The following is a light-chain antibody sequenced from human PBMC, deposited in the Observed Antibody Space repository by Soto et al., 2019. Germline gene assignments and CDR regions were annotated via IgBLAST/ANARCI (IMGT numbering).Light chain of an antibody. V-gene: IGKV1-5*03. Sequence: DIQMTQSPSTLSASVGDRVTITCRASQSISNSLAWYQQKTGKAPNLLIYKASSLESGVTSRFSGSRSGTEFTLNISSLQPDDFATYYCRQYVSYPVTFGRVTKVQ. CDR1: QSISNS. CDR2: KAS. CDR3: RQYVSYPVT. J-gene: IGKJ4*01.